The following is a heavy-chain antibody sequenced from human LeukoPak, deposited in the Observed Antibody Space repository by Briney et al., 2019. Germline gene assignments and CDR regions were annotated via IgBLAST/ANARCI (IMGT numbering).Heavy chain of an antibody. CDR3: ARVAKERVGGVYYFDY. V-gene: IGHV3-13*01. CDR2: IGTAGDT. Sequence: GGSLRLSCAASGFTFNDYDMHWVRQATGKGLEWVSAIGTAGDTYYTGSVKGRFTISRENAKNSLYLQMNSLRAGDTAVYYRARVAKERVGGVYYFDYWGQGTLVTVSS. D-gene: IGHD1-1*01. J-gene: IGHJ4*02. CDR1: GFTFNDYD.